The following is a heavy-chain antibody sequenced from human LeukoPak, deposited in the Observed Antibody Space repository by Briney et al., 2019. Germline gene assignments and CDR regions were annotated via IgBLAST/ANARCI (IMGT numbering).Heavy chain of an antibody. Sequence: GRSLRLSCAASGFTFSSYAMHWVRQAPGKGLEWVAVISYDGSNKYYADSVKGRFTISRDNSKNTLYLQMNSLRAEDTAVYYCARDLEGGDDYGDYSDYFDFWGQGTLVTVSS. CDR1: GFTFSSYA. J-gene: IGHJ4*02. CDR3: ARDLEGGDDYGDYSDYFDF. V-gene: IGHV3-30-3*01. D-gene: IGHD4-17*01. CDR2: ISYDGSNK.